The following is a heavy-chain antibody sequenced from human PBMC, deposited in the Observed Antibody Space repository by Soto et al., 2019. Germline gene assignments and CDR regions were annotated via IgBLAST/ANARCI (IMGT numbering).Heavy chain of an antibody. CDR3: ARDPDAGGIAVAGFFDY. J-gene: IGHJ4*02. Sequence: ASVKVSCKASGYTFTSYAMHWVRQAPGQRLEWMGWINAGNGNTKYSQKFQGRVTIIRDTSASTAYMELSSLRSEDTAVYYCARDPDAGGIAVAGFFDYWGQGXLVTVSS. D-gene: IGHD6-19*01. CDR1: GYTFTSYA. V-gene: IGHV1-3*01. CDR2: INAGNGNT.